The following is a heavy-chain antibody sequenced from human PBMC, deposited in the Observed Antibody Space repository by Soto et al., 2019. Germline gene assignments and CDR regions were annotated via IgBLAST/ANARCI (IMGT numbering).Heavy chain of an antibody. CDR3: ARGVTQGWYFDL. V-gene: IGHV3-30*04. CDR1: GFIFSSYA. J-gene: IGHJ2*01. Sequence: QVQLVESGGGVVQPGRSLRLSCAASGFIFSSYAMHWVRQAPGEGLEWVAVISSDGRNKYYADSVKGRFTISRDNSKNTLYLQINSLRAEDTAVYYCARGVTQGWYFDLWGRGTLVTVSS. CDR2: ISSDGRNK. D-gene: IGHD2-21*02.